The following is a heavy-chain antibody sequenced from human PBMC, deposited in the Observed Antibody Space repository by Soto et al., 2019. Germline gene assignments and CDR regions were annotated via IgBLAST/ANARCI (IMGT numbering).Heavy chain of an antibody. Sequence: GPLRLTCAASAFTFTSYGMHRVRQAPGKGPEWVAVISYDGSNKYYAGSVKGRFTISRDNSKNTLYLQMNSLRAEDTAVYYCAKDGYYYDSSGQRGAFDIWGQGTMVTVSS. D-gene: IGHD3-22*01. CDR3: AKDGYYYDSSGQRGAFDI. CDR1: AFTFTSYG. V-gene: IGHV3-30*18. CDR2: ISYDGSNK. J-gene: IGHJ3*02.